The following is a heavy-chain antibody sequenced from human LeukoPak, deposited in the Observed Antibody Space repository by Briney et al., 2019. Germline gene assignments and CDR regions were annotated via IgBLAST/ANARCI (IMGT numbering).Heavy chain of an antibody. CDR2: ISSSSSYI. CDR1: GFTFSSYS. V-gene: IGHV3-21*01. CDR3: ARAAVVRAAAGTGGGPYYYYMDV. Sequence: GGSLRLSCAASGFTFSSYSMNWVRQAPGKGLEWVSSISSSSSYIYYADSVKGRFTISRDNAKNSLYLQMNSLRAEDTAVYYCARAAVVRAAAGTGGGPYYYYMDVWGKGTTVTVSS. J-gene: IGHJ6*03. D-gene: IGHD6-13*01.